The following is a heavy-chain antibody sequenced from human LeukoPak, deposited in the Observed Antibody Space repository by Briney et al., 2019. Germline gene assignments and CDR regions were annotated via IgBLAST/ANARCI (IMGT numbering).Heavy chain of an antibody. CDR3: ARTGGVGATPLDNFDY. CDR1: GGSFSGYY. CDR2: INHSGST. J-gene: IGHJ4*02. V-gene: IGHV4-34*01. D-gene: IGHD1-26*01. Sequence: TPSETLSLTCAVYGGSFSGYYWSWIRQPPGKGLEWIGEINHSGSTNYNPSLKSRVTISVDTSKNQFSLKLSSVTAADTAVYYCARTGGVGATPLDNFDYWGQGTLVTVSS.